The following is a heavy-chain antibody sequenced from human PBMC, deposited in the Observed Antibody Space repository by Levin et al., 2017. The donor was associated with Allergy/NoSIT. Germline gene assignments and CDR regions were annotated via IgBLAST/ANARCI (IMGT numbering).Heavy chain of an antibody. V-gene: IGHV1-18*01. D-gene: IGHD2-15*01. CDR3: AREGCSGGNCYFDY. CDR2: FSAYNGNT. CDR1: GYTFTNYF. Sequence: PGESLKISCKTSGYTFTNYFITWVRQAPGQGLEWMGWFSAYNGNTNYAQKYQGRVTMTADTSTSTAYMELRSLRSDDTAIYYCAREGCSGGNCYFDYWGQGTLVTVSS. J-gene: IGHJ4*02.